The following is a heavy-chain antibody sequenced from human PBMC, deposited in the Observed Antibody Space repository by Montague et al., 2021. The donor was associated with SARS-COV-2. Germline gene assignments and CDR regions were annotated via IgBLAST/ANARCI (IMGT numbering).Heavy chain of an antibody. J-gene: IGHJ6*02. D-gene: IGHD6-13*01. Sequence: SETLSLTCTVSGGSINTYYWNWIRQPPGKGLEWLGSIFYTGSTNYNPSLKSRVTISLDTSKNQFFLRVTSVTAADTAVYYCARQAAGSYFYYGVDVWGQGTMVTVSS. CDR3: ARQAAGSYFYYGVDV. V-gene: IGHV4-59*12. CDR1: GGSINTYY. CDR2: IFYTGST.